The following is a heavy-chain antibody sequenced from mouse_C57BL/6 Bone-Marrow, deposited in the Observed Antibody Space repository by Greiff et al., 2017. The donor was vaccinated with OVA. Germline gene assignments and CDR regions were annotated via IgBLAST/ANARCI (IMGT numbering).Heavy chain of an antibody. Sequence: EVKLEESGPGLVKPSQSLSLTCSVTGYSITSGYYWNWIRQFPGNKLEWMGYISYDGSNNYNPSLKNRISITRDTSKNQFFLKLNSVTTEDTATYYCARGITTVVADWYCDVWGTGTTVTVSS. V-gene: IGHV3-6*01. CDR3: ARGITTVVADWYCDV. CDR1: GYSITSGYY. J-gene: IGHJ1*03. CDR2: ISYDGSN. D-gene: IGHD1-1*01.